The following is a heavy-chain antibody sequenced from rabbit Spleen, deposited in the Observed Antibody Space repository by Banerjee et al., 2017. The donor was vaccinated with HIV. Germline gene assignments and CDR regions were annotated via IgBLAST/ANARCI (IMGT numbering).Heavy chain of an antibody. CDR1: GFSFSSGYY. CDR2: IYAGSSGTT. Sequence: QSLEESGGDLVKPGASLTLTCTASGFSFSSGYYMCWVRQAPGKGLEWIACIYAGSSGTTYYASWAKGRFTISKTSSTTMTLQMTSLTAADTATYFCARAYADSSWYLGYFNLWGPGTLVTVS. J-gene: IGHJ4*01. CDR3: ARAYADSSWYLGYFNL. D-gene: IGHD8-1*01. V-gene: IGHV1S40*01.